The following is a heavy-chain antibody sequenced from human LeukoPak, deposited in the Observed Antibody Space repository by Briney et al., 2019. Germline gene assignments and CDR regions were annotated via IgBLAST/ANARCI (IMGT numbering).Heavy chain of an antibody. CDR3: AKDPPGYWGFGIAFDI. Sequence: GGSLRLSCAASGFTFSSYGMHWVRQAPGKGLEWVAFIRYDGSNKYYADSVKGRFTISRDNSRNTLYLQMNSLRAEDTAVYYCAKDPPGYWGFGIAFDIWGQGTMVTVSS. CDR2: IRYDGSNK. V-gene: IGHV3-30*02. J-gene: IGHJ3*02. CDR1: GFTFSSYG. D-gene: IGHD2-8*02.